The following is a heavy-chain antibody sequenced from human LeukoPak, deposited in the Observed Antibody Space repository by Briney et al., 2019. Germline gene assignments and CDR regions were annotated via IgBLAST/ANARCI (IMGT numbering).Heavy chain of an antibody. J-gene: IGHJ3*02. CDR1: GFTVSSNY. CDR3: AKDIAILYYYDSSGSYPEAFDI. V-gene: IGHV3-53*05. Sequence: GGSLRLSCAASGFTVSSNYMSWVRQAPGKGLEWVSVLYSGGFTYYADSVKGRFTISRDNAKNSLYLQMNSLRAEDTALYYCAKDIAILYYYDSSGSYPEAFDIWGQGTMVTVSS. D-gene: IGHD3-22*01. CDR2: LYSGGFT.